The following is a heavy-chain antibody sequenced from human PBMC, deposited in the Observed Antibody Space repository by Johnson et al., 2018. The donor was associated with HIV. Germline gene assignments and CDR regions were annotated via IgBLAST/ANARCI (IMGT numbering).Heavy chain of an antibody. D-gene: IGHD2-8*02. CDR2: IDSNAENT. Sequence: VQLVESGGSLVQPGGSLRLSCGASKFNFRTYAMSWVRQTSGKGLEWVSSIDSNAENTYYADSVKGRFTISRDKSRNTVTLQMNSLRAEDTALYYCASGWWSDASDVWGQGTMVIVS. J-gene: IGHJ3*01. CDR3: ASGWWSDASDV. V-gene: IGHV3-23*04. CDR1: KFNFRTYA.